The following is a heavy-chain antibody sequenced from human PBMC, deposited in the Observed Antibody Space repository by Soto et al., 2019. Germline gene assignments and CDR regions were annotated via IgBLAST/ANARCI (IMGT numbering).Heavy chain of an antibody. Sequence: GGSLRLSCAASGFTFDSFAMTWVRQAPGKGLEWVSAISASGGSTFYADSVKGRFTISRDSSKNTLYLQMNSLRAEDTAVYYCARRAVMPDFCGQGTLLSVST. J-gene: IGHJ4*02. CDR3: ARRAVMPDF. D-gene: IGHD3-16*01. CDR2: ISASGGST. V-gene: IGHV3-23*01. CDR1: GFTFDSFA.